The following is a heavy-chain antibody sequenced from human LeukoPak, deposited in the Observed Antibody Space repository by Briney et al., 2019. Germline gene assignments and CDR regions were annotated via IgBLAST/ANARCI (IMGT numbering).Heavy chain of an antibody. J-gene: IGHJ6*03. CDR2: IIPLFGTA. CDR3: AREKSGLRLGELSPYYYYYMDV. V-gene: IGHV1-69*05. Sequence: SVKVSCKASGGTFSSYAISWVRQAPGQGREWVGGIIPLFGTANYAQKFQGRVTITTDESTSTAYMELSSLRSEDTAVYYCAREKSGLRLGELSPYYYYYMDVWGKGTTVTVSS. CDR1: GGTFSSYA. D-gene: IGHD3-16*02.